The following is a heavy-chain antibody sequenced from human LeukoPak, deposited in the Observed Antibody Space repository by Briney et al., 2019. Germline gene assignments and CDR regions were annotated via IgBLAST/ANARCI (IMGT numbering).Heavy chain of an antibody. D-gene: IGHD3-22*01. Sequence: SETLSLTCTVSGGSISSSSYYWGWIRQPPGKGLEWIGSIYYSGSTYYNPSLKSRVTISVDTSKNQFSLKLSSVTAADTAVYYCARAVYDDFDYWGLGTLVTVSS. CDR3: ARAVYDDFDY. J-gene: IGHJ4*02. V-gene: IGHV4-39*01. CDR2: IYYSGST. CDR1: GGSISSSSYY.